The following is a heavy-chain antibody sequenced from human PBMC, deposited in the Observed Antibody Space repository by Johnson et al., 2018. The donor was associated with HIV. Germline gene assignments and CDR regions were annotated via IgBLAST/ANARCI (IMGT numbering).Heavy chain of an antibody. Sequence: GGGVVQPGRSLRLSCAASGFSFSSYGMHWVRQAPGKGLEWVAVISYDGSNKYYADSVKGRFTISRDNSKNTLYLQMNSLRAEDTAVYYCAKEGSGYFHAFDIWGQGTMVTVSS. V-gene: IGHV3-30*18. CDR3: AKEGSGYFHAFDI. D-gene: IGHD3-22*01. CDR1: GFSFSSYG. J-gene: IGHJ3*02. CDR2: ISYDGSNK.